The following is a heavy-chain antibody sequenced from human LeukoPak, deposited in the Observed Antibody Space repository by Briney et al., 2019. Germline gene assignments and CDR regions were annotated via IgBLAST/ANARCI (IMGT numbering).Heavy chain of an antibody. CDR2: ISGGGGST. CDR3: TKDRDSSSWWGGEKFDY. Sequence: GGSLRLSCAASGFTFSSYAMSWVRQAPGKGLEWVSAISGGGGSTYYADSVKGRFTISRDNSKNTLYLQMNSLRAEDTAVYYCTKDRDSSSWWGGEKFDYWGQGTLVTVSS. J-gene: IGHJ4*02. CDR1: GFTFSSYA. D-gene: IGHD6-13*01. V-gene: IGHV3-23*01.